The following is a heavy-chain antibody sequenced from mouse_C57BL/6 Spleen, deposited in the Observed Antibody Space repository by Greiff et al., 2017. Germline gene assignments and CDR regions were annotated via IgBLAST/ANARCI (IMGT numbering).Heavy chain of an antibody. Sequence: VQLQHSGPELVKPGASVKISCKASGYAFSSSWMNWVKQRPGKGLEWIGRIYPGDGDTNYNGKFKGKATLTANKSSSTAYMQLSSLTSEDSAVYFCARDGFFAYWGQGTLVTVSA. CDR1: GYAFSSSW. CDR2: IYPGDGDT. CDR3: ARDGFFAY. D-gene: IGHD2-3*01. J-gene: IGHJ3*01. V-gene: IGHV1-82*01.